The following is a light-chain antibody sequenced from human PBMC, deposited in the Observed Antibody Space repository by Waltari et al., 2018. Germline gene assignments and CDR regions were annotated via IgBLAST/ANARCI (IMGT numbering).Light chain of an antibody. Sequence: VLLTQSPDTLSLSPGKTATISCGASESVSKFLAWYQQKPGQRPRLLIYDVSTRAPGIPARFSGSGFGTEFTLTISSLEPEDFAVYYCQQRKNWHLTFGGGTRVE. CDR2: DVS. J-gene: IGKJ4*01. V-gene: IGKV3-11*01. CDR1: ESVSKF. CDR3: QQRKNWHLT.